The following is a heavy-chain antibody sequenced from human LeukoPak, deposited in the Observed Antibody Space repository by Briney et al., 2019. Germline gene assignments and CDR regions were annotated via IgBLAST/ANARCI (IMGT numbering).Heavy chain of an antibody. D-gene: IGHD6-19*01. Sequence: SETLSLTCTVSGGSISSSSYYWGWIRQPPGKGLEWIGEINHSGSTNYNPSLKSRVTISVDTSKNQFSLKLSSVTAADTAVYYCARDGSGGYYYFDYWGQGTLVTVSS. CDR3: ARDGSGGYYYFDY. V-gene: IGHV4-39*07. CDR2: INHSGST. CDR1: GGSISSSSYY. J-gene: IGHJ4*02.